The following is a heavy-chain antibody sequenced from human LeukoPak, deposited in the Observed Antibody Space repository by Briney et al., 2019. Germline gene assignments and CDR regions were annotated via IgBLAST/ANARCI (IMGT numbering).Heavy chain of an antibody. CDR1: GGSISSGGYY. CDR3: ARDPLGGYFDY. D-gene: IGHD3-16*01. J-gene: IGHJ4*02. Sequence: SETLSLTCTVSGGSISSGGYYWSWIRQHPGKGLEWIGYIYHSGSTYYNPSLKSRVTISVDRSKNQFSLKLSSVTAADTAVYYCARDPLGGYFDYWGQGTLVTVSS. CDR2: IYHSGST. V-gene: IGHV4-31*03.